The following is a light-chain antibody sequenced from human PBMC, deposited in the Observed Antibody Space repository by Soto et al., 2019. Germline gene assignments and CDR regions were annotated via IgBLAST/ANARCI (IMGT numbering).Light chain of an antibody. Sequence: QSVLTQPPSVSGAPGQRVTISCTGSSSNIGAGYDVHWYQQLPGTAPKLLIYGNSNRPSGVPDLFSGSKSRTSASLAITGLQADDDADYYCQSYDSSLSGYVFGTGTKLTVL. CDR2: GNS. CDR1: SSNIGAGYD. CDR3: QSYDSSLSGYV. J-gene: IGLJ1*01. V-gene: IGLV1-40*01.